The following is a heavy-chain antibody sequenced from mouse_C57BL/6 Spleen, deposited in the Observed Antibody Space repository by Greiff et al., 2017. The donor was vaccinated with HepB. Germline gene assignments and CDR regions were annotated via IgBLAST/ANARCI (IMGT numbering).Heavy chain of an antibody. J-gene: IGHJ2*01. CDR2: INPNNGGT. D-gene: IGHD4-1*01. CDR1: GYTFTDYY. CDR3: ARRGNWDVGYYFDY. V-gene: IGHV1-26*01. Sequence: EVQLQQSGPELVKPGASVKISCKASGYTFTDYYINWVKQSHGKSLEWIGDINPNNGGTSYNQKFKGKATLTVDKSSSTAYMELRSLTSEDSAVYYCARRGNWDVGYYFDYWGQGTTLTVSS.